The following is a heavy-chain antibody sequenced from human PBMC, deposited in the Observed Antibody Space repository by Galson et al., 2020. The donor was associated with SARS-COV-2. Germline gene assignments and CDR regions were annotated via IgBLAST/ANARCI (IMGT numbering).Heavy chain of an antibody. D-gene: IGHD3-22*01. V-gene: IGHV3-30*04. Sequence: GESLKLSCAASGFTFSSYAMHWVRQAPGKGLEWVAVISYDGSNKYYADSVKGRFTISRDNAKNTLYLQMNSLRAEDTAVYYCARTDSSGYSEDAFDIWGQGTMVTVSS. CDR2: ISYDGSNK. J-gene: IGHJ3*02. CDR1: GFTFSSYA. CDR3: ARTDSSGYSEDAFDI.